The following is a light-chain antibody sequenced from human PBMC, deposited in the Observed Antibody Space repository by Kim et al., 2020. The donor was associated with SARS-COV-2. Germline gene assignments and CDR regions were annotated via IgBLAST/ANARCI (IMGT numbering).Light chain of an antibody. CDR3: LQHSNYPLT. CDR1: QYNSNS. CDR2: AAY. J-gene: IGKJ4*01. V-gene: IGKV1-17*03. Sequence: ASVGDRGTITCRWSQYNSNSLAWFQQRPGKVTRRLIYAAYSLQSGVPSRFSGSGSGTEFTLTISSLQPEDFATYYCLQHSNYPLTFGGGTKVDIK.